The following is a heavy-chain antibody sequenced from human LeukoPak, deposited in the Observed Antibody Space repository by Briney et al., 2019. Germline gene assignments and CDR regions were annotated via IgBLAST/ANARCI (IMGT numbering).Heavy chain of an antibody. V-gene: IGHV3-30*02. CDR3: AKGVTVVRGLIILPYFDY. CDR2: IRYDGSNK. J-gene: IGHJ4*02. CDR1: GFSFSSYG. D-gene: IGHD3-10*01. Sequence: GGSLRLSCAASGFSFSSYGMHWVRQAPGKGLEWVAFIRYDGSNKYYGDSVKGRFTISRDNSKNTVSLQMNSLRAEDTAVYYCAKGVTVVRGLIILPYFDYWGQGTLVTVSS.